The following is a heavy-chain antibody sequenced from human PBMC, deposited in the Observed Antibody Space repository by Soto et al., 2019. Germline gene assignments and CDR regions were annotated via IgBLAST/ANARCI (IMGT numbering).Heavy chain of an antibody. CDR3: ARDTARDKVRIYYGMDV. V-gene: IGHV3-33*01. CDR1: GFTFSSYG. CDR2: IWYDGSNK. Sequence: QVQLVESGGGVVQPGRSLRLSCAASGFTFSSYGMHWVRQAPGTGLEWVAVIWYDGSNKYYADSVKGRFTISRDNSKNTLYLQRNSLRAEDTAVYYWARDTARDKVRIYYGMDVWGQGTTVTVSS. D-gene: IGHD3-10*01. J-gene: IGHJ6*02.